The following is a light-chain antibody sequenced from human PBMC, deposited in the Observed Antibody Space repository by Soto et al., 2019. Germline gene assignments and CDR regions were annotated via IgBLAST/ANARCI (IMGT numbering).Light chain of an antibody. V-gene: IGKV1-5*01. J-gene: IGKJ2*01. CDR2: DAS. CDR1: QSISSW. Sequence: DIQMTQSPSTLSASVGDRVTITCRASQSISSWLAWYQQKPGKAPKLLICDASSLESGVPSRFSGSGSGTEFTLTLSSLQPDDFATYYCQQYNSYPYTFGQGTKLEIK. CDR3: QQYNSYPYT.